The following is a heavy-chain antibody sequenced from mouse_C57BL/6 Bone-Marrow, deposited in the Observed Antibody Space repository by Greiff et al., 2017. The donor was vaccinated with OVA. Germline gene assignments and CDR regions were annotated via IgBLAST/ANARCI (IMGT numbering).Heavy chain of an antibody. CDR2: INPSSGYT. Sequence: QVQLQQSGAELARPGASVKMSCKASGYTFNSYTMHWVKQRPGQGLEWIGYINPSSGYTKYNQKFKDKATLTADKSSSTAYMQLSSLTSEDSAVYYCAREGGHYYGSSYGFDYWGQGTNLTVSS. CDR3: AREGGHYYGSSYGFDY. J-gene: IGHJ2*01. CDR1: GYTFNSYT. D-gene: IGHD1-1*01. V-gene: IGHV1-4*01.